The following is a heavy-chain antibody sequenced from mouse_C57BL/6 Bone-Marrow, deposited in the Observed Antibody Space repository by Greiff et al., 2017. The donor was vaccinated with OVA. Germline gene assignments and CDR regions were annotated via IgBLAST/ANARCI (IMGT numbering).Heavy chain of an antibody. Sequence: VQLKQSGAELAKPGASVKLSCKASGYTFTSYWMHWVKQRPGQGLEWIGYINPSSGYTKYNQKFKDKATLTADKSSSTAYMQLSSLTYEDSAVYYCASSFYGNLYAMDYWGQGTSVTVSS. CDR1: GYTFTSYW. D-gene: IGHD2-10*01. CDR3: ASSFYGNLYAMDY. J-gene: IGHJ4*01. CDR2: INPSSGYT. V-gene: IGHV1-7*01.